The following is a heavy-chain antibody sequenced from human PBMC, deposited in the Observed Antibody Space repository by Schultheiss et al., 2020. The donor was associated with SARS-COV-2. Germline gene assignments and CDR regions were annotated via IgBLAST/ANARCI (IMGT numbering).Heavy chain of an antibody. CDR1: GYTFTSYG. CDR3: AREGPRLGISWYFDL. Sequence: ASVKVSCKASGYTFTSYGISWVRQAPGQGLEWMGWISAYNGNTNYAQKLQGRVTMTTDTSTSTAYMELRSLRSEDTAVYYCAREGPRLGISWYFDLWGRGTLVTVSS. J-gene: IGHJ2*01. D-gene: IGHD7-27*01. V-gene: IGHV1-18*04. CDR2: ISAYNGNT.